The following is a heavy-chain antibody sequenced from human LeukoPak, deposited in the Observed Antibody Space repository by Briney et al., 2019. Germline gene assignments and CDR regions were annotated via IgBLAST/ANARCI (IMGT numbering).Heavy chain of an antibody. D-gene: IGHD6-19*01. Sequence: ASVKVSCKASGYTLTSYYMHWVRQAPGQGLEWMGIINPSGGSTSYAQKFQGRVTMTRDTSTSTVYMELSSLRSEDTAVYYCARVAVPRTFDYWGQGTLVTVSS. V-gene: IGHV1-46*03. CDR3: ARVAVPRTFDY. J-gene: IGHJ4*02. CDR2: INPSGGST. CDR1: GYTLTSYY.